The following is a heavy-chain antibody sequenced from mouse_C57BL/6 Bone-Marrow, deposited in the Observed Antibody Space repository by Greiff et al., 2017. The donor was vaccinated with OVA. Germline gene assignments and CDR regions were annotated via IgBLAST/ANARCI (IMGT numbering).Heavy chain of an antibody. CDR2: IDPETGGT. CDR1: GYTFTDYE. D-gene: IGHD1-1*01. Sequence: QVQLKESGAELVRPGASVTLSCKASGYTFTDYEMHWVKQTPVHGLEWIGAIDPETGGTAYNQKIKGKAILTADKSSSTAYMELRSLTSEDSAVYYCTRSYGSDYWGQGTTLTVSS. J-gene: IGHJ2*01. CDR3: TRSYGSDY. V-gene: IGHV1-15*01.